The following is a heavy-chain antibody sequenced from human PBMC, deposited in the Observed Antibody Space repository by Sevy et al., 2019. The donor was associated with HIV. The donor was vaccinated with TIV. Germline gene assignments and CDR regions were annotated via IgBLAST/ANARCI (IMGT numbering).Heavy chain of an antibody. V-gene: IGHV3-48*02. CDR2: ISGRSGTT. D-gene: IGHD3-22*01. CDR3: ATIKEFYGSLKDS. Sequence: GGSLRLSCAASGFTFSSYSLNWVRQAPGKGLEWVSYISGRSGTTYYADSVKGRFTISRDNAKNSLYLQMTSLRDEDTVVYYCATIKEFYGSLKDSWGRGTLVTV. CDR1: GFTFSSYS. J-gene: IGHJ4*02.